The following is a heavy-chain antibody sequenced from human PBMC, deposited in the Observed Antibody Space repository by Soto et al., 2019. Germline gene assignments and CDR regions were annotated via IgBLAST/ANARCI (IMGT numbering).Heavy chain of an antibody. V-gene: IGHV3-74*02. Sequence: EVQLVESGGGLVKPGGSLRLSCAASGFTLSNYYMHWARQAPGKGLVWVSHINGDGSITNYADSVKGRFTISRDNAKNTLYLQMNSLRAEDTAVYYCARGGVPAALDMWGEGTMVPVSS. D-gene: IGHD3-16*01. CDR2: INGDGSIT. CDR3: ARGGVPAALDM. J-gene: IGHJ3*02. CDR1: GFTLSNYY.